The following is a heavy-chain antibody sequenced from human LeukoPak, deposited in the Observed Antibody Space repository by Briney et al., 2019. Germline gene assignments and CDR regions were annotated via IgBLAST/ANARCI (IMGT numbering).Heavy chain of an antibody. CDR2: VNPTSGGT. CDR1: GYTFTGYY. J-gene: IGHJ4*02. Sequence: ASVKVSCKASGYTFTGYYMHGVRQAPGQGLEWMGWVNPTSGGTNYAQKFQGRVTMTRDTSISTAYMELSRLRSDHTAVYYCARVVVRDANNYKDYWGQGTLVTVSS. V-gene: IGHV1-2*02. CDR3: ARVVVRDANNYKDY. D-gene: IGHD5-24*01.